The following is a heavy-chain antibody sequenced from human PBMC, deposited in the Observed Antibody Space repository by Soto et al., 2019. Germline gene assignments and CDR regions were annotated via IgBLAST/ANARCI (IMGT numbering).Heavy chain of an antibody. D-gene: IGHD3-10*01. CDR2: ISYDGSNK. CDR1: GFTFSSYG. J-gene: IGHJ6*02. V-gene: IGHV3-30*18. Sequence: GGSLRLSCAASGFTFSSYGMHWVRQAPGKGLEWVAVISYDGSNKYYADSVKGRFTISRDNSKNTLYLQMNSLRAEDTAVYYCAKDLWLVEGSGNTYYYYYGMDVWGQGTTVTVSS. CDR3: AKDLWLVEGSGNTYYYYYGMDV.